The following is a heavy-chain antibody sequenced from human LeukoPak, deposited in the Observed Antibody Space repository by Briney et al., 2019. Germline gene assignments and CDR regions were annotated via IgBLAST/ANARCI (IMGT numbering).Heavy chain of an antibody. J-gene: IGHJ5*02. V-gene: IGHV4-31*03. CDR2: IYYSGNT. Sequence: SETLSLTCSVSGGAISYSSYYWSWVRQHPGKGLAWIGYIYYSGNTYYNPSLKSRVTISVDTSKNQFSLKMSSVTAADTAVYYCARRDYDSGGHYGPDNWFDPWGQGIQVTVSP. CDR1: GGAISYSSYY. D-gene: IGHD3-22*01. CDR3: ARRDYDSGGHYGPDNWFDP.